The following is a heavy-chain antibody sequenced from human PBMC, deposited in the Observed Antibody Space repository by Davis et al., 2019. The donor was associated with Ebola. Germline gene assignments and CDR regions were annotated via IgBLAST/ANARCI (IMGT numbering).Heavy chain of an antibody. V-gene: IGHV3-7*03. J-gene: IGHJ5*02. D-gene: IGHD6-19*01. Sequence: ETLSLTCAVYVDSFSGYYWSWVRQAPGKGLEWVANIKQDGSEKYYVDSVKGRFTISRDNAKNSLYLQMNSLRAEDTAVYYCARGGSGWLVYSPFDPWGQGTLVTVSS. CDR3: ARGGSGWLVYSPFDP. CDR2: IKQDGSEK. CDR1: VDSFSGYY.